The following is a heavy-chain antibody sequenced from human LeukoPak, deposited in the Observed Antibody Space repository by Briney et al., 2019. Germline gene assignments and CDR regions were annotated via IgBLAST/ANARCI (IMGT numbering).Heavy chain of an antibody. D-gene: IGHD6-13*01. V-gene: IGHV4-59*01. CDR1: GGSISSYY. J-gene: IGHJ6*03. CDR2: IYYSGST. CDR3: ARARVSSWPSTYYYYYMDV. Sequence: SETLSLTCTVSGGSISSYYWSWIRQPPGKGLEWIGYIYYSGSTNYNPSLKSRVTISVDTSKNQFSLKLSSVTAADTAVYYCARARVSSWPSTYYYYYMDVWGKGTTVTISS.